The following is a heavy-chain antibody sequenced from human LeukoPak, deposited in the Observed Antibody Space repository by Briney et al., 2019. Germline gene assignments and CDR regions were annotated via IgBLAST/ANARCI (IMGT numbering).Heavy chain of an antibody. D-gene: IGHD3-3*01. CDR2: ISGGGGST. Sequence: GGSLRLSCAASGFTFSSYAMSWVRQAPGKGLQWVSAISGGGGSTYYADSVKGRFTISRDNSKNTLYLQMNSLRAEDTAVYYCVLRFLEWSPRRAFEADYWGQGTLVTVSS. V-gene: IGHV3-23*01. J-gene: IGHJ4*02. CDR1: GFTFSSYA. CDR3: VLRFLEWSPRRAFEADY.